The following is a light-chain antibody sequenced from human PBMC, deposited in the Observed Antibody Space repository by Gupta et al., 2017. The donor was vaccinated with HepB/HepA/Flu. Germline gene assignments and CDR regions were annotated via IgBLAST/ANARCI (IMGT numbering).Light chain of an antibody. V-gene: IGLV1-40*01. CDR1: SSNIGAGYD. J-gene: IGLJ1*01. Sequence: QSVLTQPPSVSGAPGQRVTISCTGSSSNIGAGYDLHWYQQLPGTAPKVLIYGNNNRPSGVPDRFSGSKSGTSASLAITGLQAEDEADYYCQSYDSRLSGSVFGTGTKVTVL. CDR3: QSYDSRLSGSV. CDR2: GNN.